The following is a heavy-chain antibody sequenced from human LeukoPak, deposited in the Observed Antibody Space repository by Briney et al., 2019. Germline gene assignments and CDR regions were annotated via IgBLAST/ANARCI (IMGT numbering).Heavy chain of an antibody. CDR2: IYNRGTT. CDR1: GASISRYY. Sequence: SETLSLTCSVSGASISRYYCSWIRQPPGGGLEWIGYIYNRGTTNYNPSLKSRITMSMDTSKNQFSLNLRSVTAADTAVYYCARGISRGYYDSSGYYWFDPWGQGTLVTVSS. CDR3: ARGISRGYYDSSGYYWFDP. D-gene: IGHD3-22*01. V-gene: IGHV4-59*08. J-gene: IGHJ5*02.